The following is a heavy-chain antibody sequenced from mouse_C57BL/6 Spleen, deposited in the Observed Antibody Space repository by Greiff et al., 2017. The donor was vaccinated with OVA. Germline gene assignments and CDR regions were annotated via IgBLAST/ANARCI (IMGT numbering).Heavy chain of an antibody. V-gene: IGHV1-81*01. D-gene: IGHD2-4*01. CDR2: IYPRSGNT. Sequence: VHLVESGAELARPGASVKLSCKASGYTFTSYGISWVKQRTGQGLEWIGEIYPRSGNTYYNEKFKGKATLTADKSSSTAYMELRSLTSEDSAVYFCARGYDYDWFAYWGQGTLVTVSA. CDR3: ARGYDYDWFAY. CDR1: GYTFTSYG. J-gene: IGHJ3*01.